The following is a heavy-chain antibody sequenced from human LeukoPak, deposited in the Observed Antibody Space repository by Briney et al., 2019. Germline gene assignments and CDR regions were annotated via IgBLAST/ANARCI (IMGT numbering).Heavy chain of an antibody. Sequence: ASVKVSCKASGYTFTTYHMHWARQAPGQGLEWMGIINPSGGITSYAQRFQGRVTMTSDTSTSTFYMELSSLRSEDTAVYYCARENGDYGSGTYYNYWGQGTLVTVSS. V-gene: IGHV1-46*01. CDR1: GYTFTTYH. D-gene: IGHD3-10*01. CDR3: ARENGDYGSGTYYNY. CDR2: INPSGGIT. J-gene: IGHJ4*02.